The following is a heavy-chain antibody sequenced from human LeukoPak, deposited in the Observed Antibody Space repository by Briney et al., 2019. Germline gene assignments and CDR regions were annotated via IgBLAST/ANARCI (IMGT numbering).Heavy chain of an antibody. Sequence: SETLSLTCTVSGGSISSYYWSWIRQTPRKGLEWIGYVTYSGSTKYTLSLKSRLTMSVDTSRNQFSLKLTSVTAADTAVYYCAFDSTDYYGWGQGTLVTVSS. CDR2: VTYSGST. D-gene: IGHD3-22*01. J-gene: IGHJ4*02. V-gene: IGHV4-59*01. CDR3: AFDSTDYYG. CDR1: GGSISSYY.